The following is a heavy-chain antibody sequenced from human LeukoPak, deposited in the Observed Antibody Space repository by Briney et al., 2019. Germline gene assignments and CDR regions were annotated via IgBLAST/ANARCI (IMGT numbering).Heavy chain of an antibody. V-gene: IGHV4-4*07. Sequence: SETLSLTCTASGGSINNYYWSWIRQPAGKGLEWIGRIYTRGSTNYNPSLKSRVTMSVDTSKNQFSLKLSSVTAADTAVYYCARGRYCSADICSGGDAFDIWGQGTMVPVSS. CDR2: IYTRGST. CDR1: GGSINNYY. CDR3: ARGRYCSADICSGGDAFDI. J-gene: IGHJ3*02. D-gene: IGHD2-15*01.